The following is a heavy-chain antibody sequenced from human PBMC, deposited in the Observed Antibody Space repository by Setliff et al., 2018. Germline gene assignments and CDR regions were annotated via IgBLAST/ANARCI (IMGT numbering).Heavy chain of an antibody. J-gene: IGHJ4*02. Sequence: SVKVSCKAPGGTFSSYAISWVRQAPGQGLEWMGGIIPIFGTANYAQKFQGRVTITADESTSTAYMELSSLRSEDTAVYYCARGDGTTYPSDYWGQGTLVTVSS. CDR2: IIPIFGTA. V-gene: IGHV1-69*13. D-gene: IGHD1-1*01. CDR1: GGTFSSYA. CDR3: ARGDGTTYPSDY.